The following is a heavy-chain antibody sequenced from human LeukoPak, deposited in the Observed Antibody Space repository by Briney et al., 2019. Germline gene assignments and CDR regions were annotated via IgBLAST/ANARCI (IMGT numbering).Heavy chain of an antibody. Sequence: GGSLRLSCAASGFTFSSYAMHWVRQAPGKGLEWVAVISYDGSNKYYADSVKGRFTISRDNSKNTLYLQMNSLRAEDTAVYYCARDMGYYDSSGYSDYWGQGTLVTVSS. CDR1: GFTFSSYA. CDR2: ISYDGSNK. J-gene: IGHJ4*02. CDR3: ARDMGYYDSSGYSDY. D-gene: IGHD3-22*01. V-gene: IGHV3-30-3*01.